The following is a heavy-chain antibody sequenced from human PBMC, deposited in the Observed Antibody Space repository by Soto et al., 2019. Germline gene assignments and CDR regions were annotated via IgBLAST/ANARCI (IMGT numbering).Heavy chain of an antibody. J-gene: IGHJ5*02. CDR1: GYPFTNYY. Sequence: GASVKVSCKASGYPFTNYYMHWLRQAPGQGLEWMGWMNPRSGGSKYAQAFQDRVTMTRDASISTAYMEMTSLRHGDTAVYFWARSDDSTSYPLDLWGPGTLVTVSS. CDR3: ARSDDSTSYPLDL. D-gene: IGHD4-4*01. V-gene: IGHV1-2*02. CDR2: MNPRSGGS.